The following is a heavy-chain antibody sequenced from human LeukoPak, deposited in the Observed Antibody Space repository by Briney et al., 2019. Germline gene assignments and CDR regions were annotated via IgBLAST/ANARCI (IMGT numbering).Heavy chain of an antibody. J-gene: IGHJ6*03. CDR1: RFTFSNYW. CDR3: ARDGATFSGYDWYYYMDV. Sequence: GGSLRLSCAASRFTFSNYWMSWVRQAPGKGLEWVANIKQDGSEKYYVDSVKGRFTISRDNAKDSMYLQMNSLRVEDTAVYYCARDGATFSGYDWYYYMDVWGKGTTVTVSS. V-gene: IGHV3-7*01. D-gene: IGHD5-12*01. CDR2: IKQDGSEK.